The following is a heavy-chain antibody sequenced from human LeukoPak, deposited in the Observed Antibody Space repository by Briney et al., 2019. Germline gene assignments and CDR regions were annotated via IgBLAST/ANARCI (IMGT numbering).Heavy chain of an antibody. CDR3: ARDSPYSDSFAYDY. CDR2: INLDGSEK. Sequence: PGGSLRLSCAASGFTFRSYWMRWARQAPGKGLEWVANINLDGSEKHYVDSVKGRYTISRDNAKNSLYLQMRSLRAEDTAIYYCARDSPYSDSFAYDYWGQGTLVTVSS. D-gene: IGHD1-26*01. CDR1: GFTFRSYW. J-gene: IGHJ4*02. V-gene: IGHV3-7*01.